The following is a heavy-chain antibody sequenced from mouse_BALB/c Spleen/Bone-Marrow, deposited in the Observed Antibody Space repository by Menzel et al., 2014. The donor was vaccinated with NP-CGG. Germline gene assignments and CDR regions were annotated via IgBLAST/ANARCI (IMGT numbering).Heavy chain of an antibody. V-gene: IGHV1S56*01. J-gene: IGHJ1*01. CDR1: GYTFTSYD. Sequence: QVQLQQSGPELVKPGTLVKMSCKASGYTFTSYDINWVKQRPGQGLELIGWINPGDGSAKYNEKFKGRATLTADKSSSTAYIQLRSLTSENTAVYYCARSGDGYYWYSDVWGAETMVTVSS. CDR2: INPGDGSA. CDR3: ARSGDGYYWYSDV. D-gene: IGHD2-3*01.